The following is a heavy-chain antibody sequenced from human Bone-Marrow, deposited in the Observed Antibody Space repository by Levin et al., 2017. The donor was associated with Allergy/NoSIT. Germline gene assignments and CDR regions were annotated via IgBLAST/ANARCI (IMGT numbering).Heavy chain of an antibody. D-gene: IGHD1-26*01. CDR3: TRDGAKGGGGDAFDI. V-gene: IGHV4-4*07. CDR2: VYSSGRT. Sequence: SETLSLTCTVSGGSISSYYWSWIRQPAGKGLEWIGRVYSSGRTNYNPSLESRFTMSVDTSKNQFSLKLDSVTAADTAVYYCTRDGAKGGGGDAFDIWDQGTMVTVSS. CDR1: GGSISSYY. J-gene: IGHJ3*02.